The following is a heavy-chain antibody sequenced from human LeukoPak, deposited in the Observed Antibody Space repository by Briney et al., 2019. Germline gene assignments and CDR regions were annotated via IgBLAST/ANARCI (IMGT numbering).Heavy chain of an antibody. D-gene: IGHD3-10*01. CDR2: IYSGGST. CDR3: ARDSPGSGFDY. J-gene: IGHJ4*02. V-gene: IGHV3-66*01. Sequence: PGGSLRLPCAASGFTVSTNYMTWVRQAPGKGLEWVSVIYSGGSTYYADSVKGRFTISRDNSKNTLYLQMNSLRAEDTAVYYCARDSPGSGFDYWGQGTLVPVSS. CDR1: GFTVSTNY.